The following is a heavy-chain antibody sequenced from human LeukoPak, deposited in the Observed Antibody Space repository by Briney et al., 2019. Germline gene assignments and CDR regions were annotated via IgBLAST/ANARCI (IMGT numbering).Heavy chain of an antibody. CDR1: GFTFSAYS. CDR3: ARVPYGDYGS. J-gene: IGHJ5*02. CDR2: ISSSSSYI. Sequence: GGSLRLSCAASGFTFSAYSMNWVRQAPRKGLEWVSSISSSSSYISYADSVKGRFTISRDNAKNSLYLQMNSLRAEDTAVYYCARVPYGDYGSWGQGTLVTVSS. V-gene: IGHV3-21*01. D-gene: IGHD4-17*01.